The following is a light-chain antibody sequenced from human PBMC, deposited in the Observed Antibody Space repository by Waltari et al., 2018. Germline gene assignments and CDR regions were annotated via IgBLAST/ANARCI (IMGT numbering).Light chain of an antibody. V-gene: IGKV4-1*01. J-gene: IGKJ1*01. CDR1: QSVLYSSTNENY. CDR2: WAS. CDR3: QQYYDTPWT. Sequence: DIVMTQSPDSLAVSLGESATISCKSSQSVLYSSTNENYLAWYQQKPGQPPKLLISWASVREFGVPDRFTGSGSGTDFTLTISSLQAEDVAVYYCQQYYDTPWTFGQGTKVEIK.